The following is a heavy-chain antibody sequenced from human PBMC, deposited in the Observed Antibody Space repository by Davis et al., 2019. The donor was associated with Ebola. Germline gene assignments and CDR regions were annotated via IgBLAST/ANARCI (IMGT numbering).Heavy chain of an antibody. D-gene: IGHD6-13*01. CDR3: ARYPSIAAAGTPRKDWFDP. Sequence: SVKVSCKASGGTFSSYAISWVRQAPGQGLEWMGRIIPILGIANYAQKFQGRVTITADKSTSTAYMELSSLRSEDTAVYYCARYPSIAAAGTPRKDWFDPWGQGTLVTVSS. V-gene: IGHV1-69*04. CDR1: GGTFSSYA. J-gene: IGHJ5*02. CDR2: IIPILGIA.